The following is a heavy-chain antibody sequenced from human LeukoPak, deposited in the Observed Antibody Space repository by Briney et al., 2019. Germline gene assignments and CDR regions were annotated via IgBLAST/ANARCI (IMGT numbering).Heavy chain of an antibody. CDR3: AREMATPRGFDY. CDR2: ISTTGSSI. CDR1: GFTFSSYE. Sequence: GGSLRLSCAASGFTFSSYEMNWVRQAPGKGLEWVSYISTTGSSIYYADSVKGRFTISRDNVKNLLYLQMNSLRAEDTAVYYCAREMATPRGFDYWGQGTLVTVSS. D-gene: IGHD5-24*01. J-gene: IGHJ4*02. V-gene: IGHV3-48*03.